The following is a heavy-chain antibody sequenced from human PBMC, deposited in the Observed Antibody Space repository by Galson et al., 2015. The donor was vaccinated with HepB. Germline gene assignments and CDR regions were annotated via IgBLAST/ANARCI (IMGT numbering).Heavy chain of an antibody. CDR2: INPNSGGT. J-gene: IGHJ4*02. V-gene: IGHV1-2*07. Sequence: SVKVSCKASGYTFTVYYMHWVRQAPGQGLEWMGWINPNSGGTNYAHKFQGRVTMTRDTSISTAYMELSRLRSDDTAVYYCARVFRVADPFEFDYWGQGTLVTVSS. CDR1: GYTFTVYY. CDR3: ARVFRVADPFEFDY. D-gene: IGHD2-15*01.